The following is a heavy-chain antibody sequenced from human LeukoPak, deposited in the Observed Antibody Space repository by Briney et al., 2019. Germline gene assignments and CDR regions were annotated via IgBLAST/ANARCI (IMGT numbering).Heavy chain of an antibody. CDR1: GFTFNYCA. V-gene: IGHV3-23*01. CDR2: ISDNEGRT. D-gene: IGHD5-18*01. Sequence: PGGSLRLSCAASGFTFNYCAMSWVRQAPGKGLEWVSGISDNEGRTYYTDSVKGRFTISRDKTKNTVFLQMHNLRADDTAVYFCARHDSFIPYWGQGALVTVSS. CDR3: ARHDSFIPY. J-gene: IGHJ4*02.